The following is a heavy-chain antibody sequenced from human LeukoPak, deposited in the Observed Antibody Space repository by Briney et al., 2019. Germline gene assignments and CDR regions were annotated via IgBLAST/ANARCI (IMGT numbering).Heavy chain of an antibody. J-gene: IGHJ6*03. CDR1: GYSISSGYY. Sequence: SETLSLTCTVSGYSISSGYYWGWIRQPPGKGLEWIGSIYYSGSTYYNPSLKSRVTISVDTSKNQFSLKLSSVTAADTAVYYCAREPSGYYSYYYYMDVWGKGTTVTVSS. D-gene: IGHD3-3*01. CDR2: IYYSGST. V-gene: IGHV4-38-2*02. CDR3: AREPSGYYSYYYYMDV.